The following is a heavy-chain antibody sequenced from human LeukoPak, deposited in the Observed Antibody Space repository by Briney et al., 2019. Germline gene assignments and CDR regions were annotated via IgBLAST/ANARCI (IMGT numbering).Heavy chain of an antibody. CDR1: GFTFSSYG. D-gene: IGHD3-10*01. CDR2: ISYDGSNK. Sequence: PGRSLRLSCAASGFTFSSYGMHWVRQAPGKGLEWVAVISYDGSNKYYADSVKGRFTISRDNSKNTLYLQMNSLRAEDTAVYHCAKVGLVYYGSGSATYFDYWGQGTLVTVSS. V-gene: IGHV3-30*18. J-gene: IGHJ4*02. CDR3: AKVGLVYYGSGSATYFDY.